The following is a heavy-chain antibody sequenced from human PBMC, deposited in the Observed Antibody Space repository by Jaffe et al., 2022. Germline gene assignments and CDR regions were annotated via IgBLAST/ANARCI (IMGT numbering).Heavy chain of an antibody. Sequence: EVQLVESGGGLVKPGGSLRLSCAASGFTFSSYSMNWVRQAPGKGLEWVSSISSSSSYIYYADSVKGRFTISRDNAKNSLYLQMNSLRAEDTAVYYCARDSTRSSGWYQGSKGGDENFDYWGQGTLVTVSS. J-gene: IGHJ4*02. D-gene: IGHD6-19*01. CDR2: ISSSSSYI. CDR3: ARDSTRSSGWYQGSKGGDENFDY. V-gene: IGHV3-21*01. CDR1: GFTFSSYS.